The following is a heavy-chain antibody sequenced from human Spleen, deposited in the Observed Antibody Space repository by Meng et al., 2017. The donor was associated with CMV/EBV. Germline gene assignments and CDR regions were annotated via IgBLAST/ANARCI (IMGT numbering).Heavy chain of an antibody. D-gene: IGHD6-19*01. CDR3: ARVGQWLPIDY. V-gene: IGHV4-30-4*08. CDR1: GDSIRSGDYY. Sequence: QGQLLESGAGVVKPSNTLSLSCTVSGDSIRSGDYYWSWIRPPPGKGLEWIGYIYYSERTYYNPSLKSGVTISVEKSKNQFSLNLSSVTAADTAVYYCARVGQWLPIDYWGQGTLVTVSS. CDR2: IYYSERT. J-gene: IGHJ4*02.